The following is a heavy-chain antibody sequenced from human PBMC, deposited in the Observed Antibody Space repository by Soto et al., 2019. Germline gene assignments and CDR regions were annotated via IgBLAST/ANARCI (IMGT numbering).Heavy chain of an antibody. CDR2: STTTGGTT. V-gene: IGHV3-23*01. CDR3: AKCMQAYLNCGTHHI. D-gene: IGHD2-8*01. CDR1: GFTFSSYS. J-gene: IGHJ3*02. Sequence: GGSLRLSCAASGFTFSSYSMTRAGQVPGKGLEEVTHSTTTGGTTYYEDSVKSRCTISKNTSKNTLCLQMTSQRAEDTSVYYCAKCMQAYLNCGTHHIWGQGTRGT.